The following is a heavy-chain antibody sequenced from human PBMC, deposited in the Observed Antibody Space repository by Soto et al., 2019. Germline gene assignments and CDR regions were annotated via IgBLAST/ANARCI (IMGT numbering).Heavy chain of an antibody. Sequence: GESLKISCKGSGYSFTSYWIGWVRQMPGKGLEWMGIIYPGDSDTRYSPSFQGQVTISADKSISTAYLQWSSLKASDTAMYYCARLALSSPDYGDYGDFYFDYWGQGTLVTVSS. J-gene: IGHJ4*02. CDR1: GYSFTSYW. CDR2: IYPGDSDT. CDR3: ARLALSSPDYGDYGDFYFDY. D-gene: IGHD4-17*01. V-gene: IGHV5-51*01.